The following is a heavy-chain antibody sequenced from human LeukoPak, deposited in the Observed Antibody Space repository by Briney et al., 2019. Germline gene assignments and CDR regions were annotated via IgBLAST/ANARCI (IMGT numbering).Heavy chain of an antibody. V-gene: IGHV3-21*01. CDR2: ISSSSSYI. Sequence: PGGSLRLSCAASGFTYSSYSMNWVRQAPGEGLEWVSSISSSSSYIYYADSVKGRFTISRDNTKNSLYLQMNSLRAEDTAVCYCASSSPIDYWGQGTLVTVSS. CDR1: GFTYSSYS. D-gene: IGHD6-6*01. CDR3: ASSSPIDY. J-gene: IGHJ4*02.